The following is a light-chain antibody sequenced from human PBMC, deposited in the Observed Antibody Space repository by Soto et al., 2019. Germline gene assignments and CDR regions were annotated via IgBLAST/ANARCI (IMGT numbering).Light chain of an antibody. CDR1: QSISSW. V-gene: IGKV1-5*03. CDR3: QQYNSYSRT. Sequence: DIQMTQSPSTLSASVGDRVTITCRASQSISSWLAWYQQKPGKAPKLLIYKASNLESGVPSRFSGSGSGTEFTLTISSLQPDDFATYYCQQYNSYSRTFGQGTKVGMK. J-gene: IGKJ1*01. CDR2: KAS.